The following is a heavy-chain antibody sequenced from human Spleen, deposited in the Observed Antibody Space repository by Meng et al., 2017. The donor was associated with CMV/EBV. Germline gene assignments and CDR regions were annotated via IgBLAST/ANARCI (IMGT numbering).Heavy chain of an antibody. D-gene: IGHD6-19*01. J-gene: IGHJ4*02. CDR3: ARDLAVDPFDY. CDR1: GFTFSIYA. CDR2: IKQDGSEK. Sequence: GESLKISCAASGFTFSIYAMGWVRQAPGKGLEWVANIKQDGSEKYYVDSVKGRFTISRDNAKNSLYLQMNSLRAEDTAVYYCARDLAVDPFDYWGQGTLVTVSS. V-gene: IGHV3-7*01.